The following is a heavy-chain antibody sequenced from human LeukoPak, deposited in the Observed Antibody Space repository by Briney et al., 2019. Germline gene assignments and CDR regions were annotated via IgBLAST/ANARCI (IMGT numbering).Heavy chain of an antibody. CDR3: AKDQGEDCSGGSCYAYYFDY. V-gene: IGHV3-30*18. J-gene: IGHJ4*02. CDR2: ISYDGSNK. Sequence: GGSLRLSCAASGFTFSSYGTHWVRQAPGKGLEWVAVISYDGSNKYYADSVKGRFTISRDNSKNTLYLQMNSLRAEDTAVYYCAKDQGEDCSGGSCYAYYFDYWGQGTLVTVSS. D-gene: IGHD2-15*01. CDR1: GFTFSSYG.